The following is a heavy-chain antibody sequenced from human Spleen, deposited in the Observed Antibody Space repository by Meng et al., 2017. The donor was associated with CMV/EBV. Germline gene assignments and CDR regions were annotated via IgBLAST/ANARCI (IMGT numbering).Heavy chain of an antibody. Sequence: CAASRFPFSNYWMHWVRQAPGKGPVWVSRINSDGSSSTYADSVKGRFTISRDNARNTLYLQMNSLRAEDTAVYYCARSRLGAAYFDYWGQGTLVTVSS. CDR2: INSDGSSS. V-gene: IGHV3-74*01. J-gene: IGHJ4*02. D-gene: IGHD1-26*01. CDR1: RFPFSNYW. CDR3: ARSRLGAAYFDY.